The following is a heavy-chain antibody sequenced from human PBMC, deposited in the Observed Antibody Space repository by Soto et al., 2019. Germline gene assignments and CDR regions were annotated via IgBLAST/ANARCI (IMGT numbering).Heavy chain of an antibody. CDR1: GFTFSSND. CDR3: ATRPLLPGAP. J-gene: IGHJ3*01. D-gene: IGHD3-22*01. V-gene: IGHV3-53*01. Sequence: EVQLVESGGGVIQPGGSLRLSCAASGFTFSSNDMNWVRQAPGKGLEWVSLIYSGGSTYYADSVQGRFTISRDNSNNTLYLQMSSLRAEDTAVYYCATRPLLPGAPWGQGTMVTVSS. CDR2: IYSGGST.